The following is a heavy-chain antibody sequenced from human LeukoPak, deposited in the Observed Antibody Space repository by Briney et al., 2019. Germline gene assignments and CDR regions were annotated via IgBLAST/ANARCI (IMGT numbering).Heavy chain of an antibody. Sequence: SETLSLTCNVSGGSIRGYYWSWIRQPPGKGLEWIGYIYSSGSTNYNPSLKSRVTMSVDTSKNQFSLKVSSVTAADTAVYYCAKSNGYGLIDIWGQGTMVTVSS. CDR2: IYSSGST. D-gene: IGHD3-22*01. V-gene: IGHV4-59*01. CDR1: GGSIRGYY. CDR3: AKSNGYGLIDI. J-gene: IGHJ3*02.